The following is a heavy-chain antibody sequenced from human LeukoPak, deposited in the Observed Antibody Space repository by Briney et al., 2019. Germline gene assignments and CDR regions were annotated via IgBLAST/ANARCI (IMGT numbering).Heavy chain of an antibody. Sequence: GGSLRLSCAASGFTFNNYGMHWVRQAPGKGLECMAIISYDGSNKYYADSVKGRFTISRDNSKNTLYLQMNSLRAEDTAVYYCARQIEGHNWFDPWGQGTLVTVSS. J-gene: IGHJ5*02. CDR1: GFTFNNYG. D-gene: IGHD2-21*01. V-gene: IGHV3-30*03. CDR2: ISYDGSNK. CDR3: ARQIEGHNWFDP.